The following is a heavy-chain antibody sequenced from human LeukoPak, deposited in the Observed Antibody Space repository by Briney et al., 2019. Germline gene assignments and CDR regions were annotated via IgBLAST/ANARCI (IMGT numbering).Heavy chain of an antibody. V-gene: IGHV3-23*01. Sequence: GGSLRLSCAASGFTFSSYAMSWVRQAPGKGLEWVSAISGSDGSTYYADSVKGRFTISRDNSKNTLYLQMNSLRAEDTAVHYCANPPGINMQDYYFDYWGQGTLVTVSS. J-gene: IGHJ4*02. CDR3: ANPPGINMQDYYFDY. D-gene: IGHD3-10*01. CDR2: ISGSDGST. CDR1: GFTFSSYA.